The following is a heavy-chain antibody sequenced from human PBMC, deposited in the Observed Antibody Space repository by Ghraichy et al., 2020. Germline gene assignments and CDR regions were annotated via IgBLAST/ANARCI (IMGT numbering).Heavy chain of an antibody. CDR1: GFTFSYYY. CDR2: ISSSGTTI. Sequence: GSLRLSCAASGFTFSYYYMSWIRQTPGKGLEWVSYISSSGTTIYYADSVKGRVTISRDNAKNSLYLQMNSLRAEDTAVYYCARGMSYYYYYYMDVWGKGTTVTVSS. V-gene: IGHV3-11*04. CDR3: ARGMSYYYYYYMDV. J-gene: IGHJ6*03. D-gene: IGHD2-8*01.